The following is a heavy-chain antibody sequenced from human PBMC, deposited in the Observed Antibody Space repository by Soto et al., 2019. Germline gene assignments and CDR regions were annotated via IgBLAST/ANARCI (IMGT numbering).Heavy chain of an antibody. CDR3: AREVPSPGYYYYGMDV. CDR2: IIPIFGTA. Sequence: SVKVSCKASGGTFSSYAISWVRQAPGQGLEWMGGIIPIFGTANYAQKFQGRVTITADESTSTAYMELSSLRSEDTAVYYCAREVPSPGYYYYGMDVWGQGTTVTVYS. J-gene: IGHJ6*02. V-gene: IGHV1-69*13. CDR1: GGTFSSYA. D-gene: IGHD3-10*01.